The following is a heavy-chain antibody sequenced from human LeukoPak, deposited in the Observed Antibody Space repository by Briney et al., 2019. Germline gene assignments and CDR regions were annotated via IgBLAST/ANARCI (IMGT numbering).Heavy chain of an antibody. CDR1: GFTFSDHY. CDR2: TRNKANSYTT. V-gene: IGHV3-72*01. Sequence: GGSLRLSCAASGFTFSDHYMDWVRQAPGKGLEWVGRTRNKANSYTTEYAASVKGRFTISRDDSKNSLYLQMNSLKTEDTAVYYCARGKYYFDYWGQGTLVTVSS. J-gene: IGHJ4*02. CDR3: ARGKYYFDY.